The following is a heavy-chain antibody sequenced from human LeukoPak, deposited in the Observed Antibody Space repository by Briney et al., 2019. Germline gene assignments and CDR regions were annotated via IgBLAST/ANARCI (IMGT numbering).Heavy chain of an antibody. V-gene: IGHV3-74*01. CDR2: INKDGSST. J-gene: IGHJ6*03. Sequence: GGSLRLSCEASGMIFNNHWMHWIRRAPGKGLVWVARINKDGSSTTYSDSVRGRFTISRDNARNTLSLQMNSLRVEDTALYYCVRDVRGIGQDYYYMDVWGKGTTVTVSS. D-gene: IGHD3/OR15-3a*01. CDR1: GMIFNNHW. CDR3: VRDVRGIGQDYYYMDV.